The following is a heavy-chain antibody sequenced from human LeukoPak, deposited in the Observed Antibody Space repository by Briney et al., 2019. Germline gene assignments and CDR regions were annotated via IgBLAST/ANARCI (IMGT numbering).Heavy chain of an antibody. Sequence: GGSLRLSCAASGFTFSSYAMSWVRQAPGKGLEWVSAISGSGGSTYYADSVKGRFTISRGNSKNTLYLQMNSLRAADTAVYYCAKDLPPIVVATYFDYWGQGTLVTVSS. CDR1: GFTFSSYA. V-gene: IGHV3-23*01. J-gene: IGHJ4*02. CDR3: AKDLPPIVVATYFDY. D-gene: IGHD2-15*01. CDR2: ISGSGGST.